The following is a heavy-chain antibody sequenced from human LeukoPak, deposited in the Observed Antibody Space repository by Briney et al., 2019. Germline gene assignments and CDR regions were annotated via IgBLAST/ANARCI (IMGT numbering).Heavy chain of an antibody. Sequence: SETLSLTCAVYGGSFSGYYWSWIRQPPGKGLEWIGEINHSGSTNYNPSLKSRVTISVDTSKNQFSLKLSSVTAADTAVYYCARRTSRRGTRDYWGQGTLVTVSS. CDR1: GGSFSGYY. J-gene: IGHJ4*02. CDR3: ARRTSRRGTRDY. D-gene: IGHD2-2*01. V-gene: IGHV4-34*01. CDR2: INHSGST.